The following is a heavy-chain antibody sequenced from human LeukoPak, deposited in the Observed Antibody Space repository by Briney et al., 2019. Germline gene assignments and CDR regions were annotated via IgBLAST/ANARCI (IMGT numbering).Heavy chain of an antibody. CDR2: INHSGST. CDR1: GGSISSSSYY. Sequence: TSETLSLTCTVSGGSISSSSYYWSWIRQPPGKGLEWIGEINHSGSTNYNPSLKSRVTISVDTSKNQFSLKLSSVTAADTAVYYCARAPFYDANWFDPWGQGTLVTVSS. D-gene: IGHD3-3*01. V-gene: IGHV4-39*07. J-gene: IGHJ5*02. CDR3: ARAPFYDANWFDP.